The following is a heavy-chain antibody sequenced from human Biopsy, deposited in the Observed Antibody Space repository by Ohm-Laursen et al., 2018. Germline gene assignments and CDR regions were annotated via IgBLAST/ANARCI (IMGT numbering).Heavy chain of an antibody. V-gene: IGHV4-59*01. J-gene: IGHJ2*01. CDR1: GVSISSYF. CDR2: IYYSGST. D-gene: IGHD3-22*01. CDR3: ARDRGYYSDRTVPGYFDL. Sequence: SETLSLTWAVSGVSISSYFWNWIRQPPGKGLEWIGDIYYSGSTKYNPSLKSRVTISVDTSKNHFSLRLRSVAPADTAIYYCARDRGYYSDRTVPGYFDLWGRGTLVTVSS.